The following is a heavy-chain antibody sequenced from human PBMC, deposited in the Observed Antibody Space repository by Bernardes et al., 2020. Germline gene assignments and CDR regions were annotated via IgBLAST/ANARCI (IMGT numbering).Heavy chain of an antibody. Sequence: GGSLRLSCAASGFTFSSYGMHWVRQAPGKGLEWVAVISYDGSNKYYADSVKGRFTISRDNSKNTLYLQMNSLRAEDTAVYYCAKDGSVRVDYGDYTYYYYYMDVWGKGTTVTVSS. CDR1: GFTFSSYG. J-gene: IGHJ6*03. D-gene: IGHD4-17*01. V-gene: IGHV3-30*18. CDR3: AKDGSVRVDYGDYTYYYYYMDV. CDR2: ISYDGSNK.